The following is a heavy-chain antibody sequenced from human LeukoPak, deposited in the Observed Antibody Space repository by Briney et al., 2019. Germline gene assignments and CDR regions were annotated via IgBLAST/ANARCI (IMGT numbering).Heavy chain of an antibody. CDR3: ARDHLTGEAVDY. CDR2: ISSSSSYI. J-gene: IGHJ4*02. V-gene: IGHV3-21*01. CDR1: GFTFSSYS. Sequence: PGGSLRLSCAASGFTFSSYSMNWVRRAPGKGLEWVSSISSSSSYIYYADSVKGRFTISRDNAKNSLYLQMNSLRAEDTAVYYCARDHLTGEAVDYWGQGTLVTVSS. D-gene: IGHD7-27*01.